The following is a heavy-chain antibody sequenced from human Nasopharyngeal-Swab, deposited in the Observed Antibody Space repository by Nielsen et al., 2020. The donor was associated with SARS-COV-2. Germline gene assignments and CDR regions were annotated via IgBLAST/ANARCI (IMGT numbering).Heavy chain of an antibody. CDR2: IYPGDSDT. CDR1: GYTFTSYW. J-gene: IGHJ4*02. Sequence: GESLKISCKASGYTFTSYWIRWVRQMPGKGLEWMGIIYPGDSDTRYTPSFQGQVTISGDKSNSTAYLQRSSLKASDTAMYYCARHEGYSLMAPFDYWGQGTLVTVSS. V-gene: IGHV5-51*01. CDR3: ARHEGYSLMAPFDY. D-gene: IGHD5-18*01.